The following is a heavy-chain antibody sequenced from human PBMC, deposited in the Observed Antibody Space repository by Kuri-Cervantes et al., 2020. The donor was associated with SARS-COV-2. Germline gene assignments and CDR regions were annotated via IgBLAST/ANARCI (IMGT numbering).Heavy chain of an antibody. CDR1: GFSLTTSGMC. V-gene: IGHV2-70*11. Sequence: SGPTLVKPTQTLTLTCTFSGFSLTTSGMCVAWIRQPPGKALEWLARIDWDDDKYYKTSLNTRLSISKDTSEDQVVPTMTNMDPVDTATYYCVRIRAATVIADYWGQGTLVTVSS. J-gene: IGHJ4*02. D-gene: IGHD4-11*01. CDR2: IDWDDDK. CDR3: VRIRAATVIADY.